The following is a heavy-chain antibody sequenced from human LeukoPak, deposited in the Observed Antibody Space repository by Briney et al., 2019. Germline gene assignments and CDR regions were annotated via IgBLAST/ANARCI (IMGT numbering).Heavy chain of an antibody. CDR3: ARVPGSGYDYWFDP. V-gene: IGHV4-59*01. J-gene: IGHJ5*02. CDR1: GGSISSYY. Sequence: SETLSLTCTVSGGSISSYYWSWIRQPPGKGLEWIGYIYYSGSTNYNPSLKSRVTISVDTSKNQFSLKLSSVTAADTAVYYCARVPGSGYDYWFDPWGQGTLVTVSS. D-gene: IGHD5-12*01. CDR2: IYYSGST.